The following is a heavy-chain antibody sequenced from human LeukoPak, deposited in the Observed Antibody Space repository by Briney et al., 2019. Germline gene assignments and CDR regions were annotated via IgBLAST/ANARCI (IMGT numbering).Heavy chain of an antibody. CDR3: GKNRYSGSLSPFDI. J-gene: IGHJ3*02. CDR2: ISGGGGNT. D-gene: IGHD1-26*01. Sequence: GGSLRLSCAASKFAFSSYAMSWVRQAPGKGLEWVSAISGGGGNTYYADSVKGRFTISRDISKNTLYLQMNSLRAEDTAVYYCGKNRYSGSLSPFDIWGQGTMVTVSS. CDR1: KFAFSSYA. V-gene: IGHV3-23*01.